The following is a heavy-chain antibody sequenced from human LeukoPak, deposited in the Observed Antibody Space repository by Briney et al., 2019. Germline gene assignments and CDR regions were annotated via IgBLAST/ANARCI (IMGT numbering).Heavy chain of an antibody. V-gene: IGHV3-30*18. CDR1: GFTFSSYG. J-gene: IGHJ4*02. CDR3: AKVGQWLEVDY. CDR2: ISYDGSNK. D-gene: IGHD6-19*01. Sequence: GGSLRLSCAASGFTFSSYGMHWVRQAPGKGLEWVAVISYDGSNKYYAGSVKGRFTISRDNSKNTLYLQMNSLRAEDTAVYYCAKVGQWLEVDYWGQGTLVTVSS.